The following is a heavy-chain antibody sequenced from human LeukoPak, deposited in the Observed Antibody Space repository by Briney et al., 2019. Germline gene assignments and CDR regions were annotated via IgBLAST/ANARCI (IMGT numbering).Heavy chain of an antibody. CDR2: ISAYNGNT. Sequence: GASVKVSCKASGYTFTSYGISWVRQAPGQGLEWMGWISAYNGNTNYAQKFQGRVTITADKSTSTAYMELSSLRSEDTAVYYCARQARYYYDSSGYYCHPYFDYWGQGTLVTVSS. V-gene: IGHV1-18*01. CDR1: GYTFTSYG. CDR3: ARQARYYYDSSGYYCHPYFDY. D-gene: IGHD3-22*01. J-gene: IGHJ4*02.